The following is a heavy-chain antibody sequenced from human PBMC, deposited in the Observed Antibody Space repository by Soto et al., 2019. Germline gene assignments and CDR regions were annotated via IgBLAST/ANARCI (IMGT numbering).Heavy chain of an antibody. D-gene: IGHD5-12*01. V-gene: IGHV1-2*02. J-gene: IGHJ4*02. CDR3: ARVSVDVPE. CDR2: IDPKSGGT. Sequence: PLVQSGAEVKKPGASVKVSCKTSGPTFIAYYIHWVRQAPGQGLEWMGWIDPKSGGTTYEQKFLGRDTMTRDASINTAYMELNRLTSDDTAVYYCARVSVDVPEWGQGTLLTVSS. CDR1: GPTFIAYY.